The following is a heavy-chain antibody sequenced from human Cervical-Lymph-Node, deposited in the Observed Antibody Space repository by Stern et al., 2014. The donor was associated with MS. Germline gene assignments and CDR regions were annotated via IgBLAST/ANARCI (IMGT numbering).Heavy chain of an antibody. J-gene: IGHJ5*02. CDR2: IIPILETA. CDR1: GGNFSVLA. Sequence: VQLVQSGAEVKKPESSVRVSCQASGGNFSVLAISWVRQAPGQGLEWMGGIIPILETATYAQSFQGRVTITADRSTSRVHMEMTSLRSEDTAVFYCALLTYNSGPESWGPGTLVTVSS. D-gene: IGHD5-18*01. V-gene: IGHV1-69*06. CDR3: ALLTYNSGPES.